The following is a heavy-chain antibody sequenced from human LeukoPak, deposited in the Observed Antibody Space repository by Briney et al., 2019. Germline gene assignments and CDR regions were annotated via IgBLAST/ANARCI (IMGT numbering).Heavy chain of an antibody. CDR2: ITNSGGGT. Sequence: GGSLRLSCAASGFTFSNYAMSWVRQAPGKGLEWVSGITNSGGGTFYADSVKGRFTISRDNAKNSLYLQMNSLRAEDTAVYYCATKDTYGPPYWGQGTLVTVSS. V-gene: IGHV3-23*01. J-gene: IGHJ4*02. D-gene: IGHD4-17*01. CDR3: ATKDTYGPPY. CDR1: GFTFSNYA.